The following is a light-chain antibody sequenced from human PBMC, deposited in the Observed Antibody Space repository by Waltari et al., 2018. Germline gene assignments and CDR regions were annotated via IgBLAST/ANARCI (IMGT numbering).Light chain of an antibody. CDR1: SKDVGNQG. V-gene: IGLV10-54*04. Sequence: QAGLTQPPSVSRALRQTATLTCTGNSKDVGNQGAAWLQQHQGHPPKHLSYRDNRRPSGISERFSAARSGNTASLTITELQPEDEADYYCSTWDNSLKTYIFGTGTKVTVL. CDR3: STWDNSLKTYI. J-gene: IGLJ1*01. CDR2: RDN.